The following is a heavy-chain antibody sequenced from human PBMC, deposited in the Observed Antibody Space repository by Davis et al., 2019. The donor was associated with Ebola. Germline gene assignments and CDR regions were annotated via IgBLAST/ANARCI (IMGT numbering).Heavy chain of an antibody. D-gene: IGHD1-1*01. CDR1: GGPVSSSVYY. J-gene: IGHJ5*02. V-gene: IGHV4-39*01. CDR3: ARGELERPSYNWFDP. CDR2: IFYTGST. Sequence: SETLSLTCTVSGGPVSSSVYYWGWIRQRPGKGLEWIGSIFYTGSTYYNPSLKSRVTMSVDTSKNQFSLKVTSVTAADTAVYYCARGELERPSYNWFDPWGQGTLVTVSS.